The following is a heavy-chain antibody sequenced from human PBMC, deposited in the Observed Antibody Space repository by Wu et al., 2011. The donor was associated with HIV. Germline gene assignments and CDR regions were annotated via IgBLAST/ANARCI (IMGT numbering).Heavy chain of an antibody. CDR1: GYTFTNYY. CDR3: ARWDRSSSWYKGYFDY. Sequence: QVQLVQSGAEVKKPGASVKVSCKASGYTFTNYYVNWVRQAPGQGLEWMGIINPNGGSTSYAQKFQGRITMTRDTSTSTVYMELSSLRSEDTAVYYCARWDRSSSWYKGYFDYWGQGTLVTVSS. V-gene: IGHV1-46*01. D-gene: IGHD6-13*01. J-gene: IGHJ4*02. CDR2: INPNGGST.